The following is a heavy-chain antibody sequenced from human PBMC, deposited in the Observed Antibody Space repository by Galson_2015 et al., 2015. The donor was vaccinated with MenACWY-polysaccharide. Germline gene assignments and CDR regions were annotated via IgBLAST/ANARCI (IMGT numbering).Heavy chain of an antibody. Sequence: SLRLSCAASGFDFTRYRMNWVRQAPGKGLEWLPYITGSSDTIYYADSVKGRFTISRDNAQNSLVLQLRSLTVEDTAVYYCARERATVIADSNGMDVWGQGTAVTVSS. D-gene: IGHD2-21*01. CDR1: GFDFTRYR. CDR2: ITGSSDTI. J-gene: IGHJ6*02. CDR3: ARERATVIADSNGMDV. V-gene: IGHV3-48*01.